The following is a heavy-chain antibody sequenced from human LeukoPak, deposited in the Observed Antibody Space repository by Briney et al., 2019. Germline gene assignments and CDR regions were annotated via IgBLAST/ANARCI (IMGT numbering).Heavy chain of an antibody. Sequence: GGSLRLSCAASGFTFSSYWMHWVRQGPGKGLVWVSRINTDGSSTSYADSVKGRFTISRDNAKNSLYLQMNSPRAEDTAVYYCARTAQTTFYYYYYMDVWGKGTTVTVSS. D-gene: IGHD4-11*01. CDR2: INTDGSST. V-gene: IGHV3-74*01. CDR1: GFTFSSYW. CDR3: ARTAQTTFYYYYYMDV. J-gene: IGHJ6*03.